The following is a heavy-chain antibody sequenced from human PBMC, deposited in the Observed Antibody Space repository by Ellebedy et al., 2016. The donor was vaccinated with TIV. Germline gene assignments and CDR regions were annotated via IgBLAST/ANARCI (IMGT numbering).Heavy chain of an antibody. CDR3: ARELGSGSYFYFDY. CDR1: GFTFSSYS. V-gene: IGHV3-48*04. Sequence: GESLKISCAASGFTFSSYSMNWVRQAPGKGLEWVSYISSSSSTIYYADSVKGRFTISRDNAKNSLYLQMNSLRAEDTAVYYCARELGSGSYFYFDYWGQGTLVTVSS. CDR2: ISSSSSTI. D-gene: IGHD3-10*01. J-gene: IGHJ4*02.